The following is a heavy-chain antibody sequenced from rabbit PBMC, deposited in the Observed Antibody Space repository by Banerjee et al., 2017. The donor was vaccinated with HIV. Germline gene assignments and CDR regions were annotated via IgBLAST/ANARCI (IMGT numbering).Heavy chain of an antibody. Sequence: QSLEESGGDLVKPGASLTLTCTASGFSLSSSYYMCWVRQAPGKGPEWIACINTSSGNTVYATWAKGRLTISKTSWTTVTLQMTSLTAADTATYFCVRDGDLWGQGTLVTVS. CDR2: INTSSGNT. V-gene: IGHV1S40*01. CDR1: GFSLSSSYY. J-gene: IGHJ6*01. CDR3: VRDGDL.